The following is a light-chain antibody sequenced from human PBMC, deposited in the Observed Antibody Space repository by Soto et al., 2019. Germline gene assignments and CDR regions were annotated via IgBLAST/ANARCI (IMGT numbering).Light chain of an antibody. CDR1: SSDVGGYNY. J-gene: IGLJ2*01. V-gene: IGLV2-14*01. CDR3: SSYTTTSTLGV. Sequence: QSVLTQPASVSGSPGQSITLSCSGTSSDVGGYNYVSWYQQHPGKAPKLMIYEVSNRPSGVSNRFSGSKSGNTASLTISGLQADDAADYYCSSYTTTSTLGVFGGGTQLPVL. CDR2: EVS.